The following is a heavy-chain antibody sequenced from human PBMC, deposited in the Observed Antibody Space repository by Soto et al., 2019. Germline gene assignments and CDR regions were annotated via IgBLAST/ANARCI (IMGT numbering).Heavy chain of an antibody. V-gene: IGHV5-10-1*01. D-gene: IGHD6-13*01. Sequence: GESLKISCKGSGYSFTSYWISWVRQMPGKGLEWMGRIDPSDSYTNYSPSFQGHVTISADKSISTAYLQWSSLKASDTAMYYCARLPYSSSWYSYYYYGMDVWGQGTTVTVSS. CDR2: IDPSDSYT. J-gene: IGHJ6*02. CDR3: ARLPYSSSWYSYYYYGMDV. CDR1: GYSFTSYW.